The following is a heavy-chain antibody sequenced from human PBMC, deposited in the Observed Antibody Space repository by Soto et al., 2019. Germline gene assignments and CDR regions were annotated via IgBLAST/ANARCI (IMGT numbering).Heavy chain of an antibody. V-gene: IGHV1-2*02. J-gene: IGHJ5*02. D-gene: IGHD4-4*01. CDR1: GYTFTALY. CDR2: FSPKTGGT. CDR3: ARDGTVTTSGFNWFDP. Sequence: ASVKVSCKASGYTFTALYMHWVRQAPGQGLEWMGWFSPKTGGTYYAQKFQGRVTMTSDTSISTAYMELTSLTSDDTALYYCARDGTVTTSGFNWFDPWGQGTLVTVSS.